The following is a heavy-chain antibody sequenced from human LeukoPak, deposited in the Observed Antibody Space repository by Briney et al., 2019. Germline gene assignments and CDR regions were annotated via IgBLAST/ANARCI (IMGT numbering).Heavy chain of an antibody. J-gene: IGHJ4*02. D-gene: IGHD6-13*01. V-gene: IGHV3-23*01. CDR2: ISGSGGST. CDR3: AKGPRQQLVTIFDN. Sequence: GGSLRLSCAASGFTFSTYAMSWVRQAPGKGLEWVSDISGSGGSTYYADSVKGRFTVSRDNSKNTLYLQMSNLRADDTAVYYCAKGPRQQLVTIFDNWGQGTLVTVSS. CDR1: GFTFSTYA.